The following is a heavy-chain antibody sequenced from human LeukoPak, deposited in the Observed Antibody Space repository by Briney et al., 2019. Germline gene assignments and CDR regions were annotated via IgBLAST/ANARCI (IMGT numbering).Heavy chain of an antibody. CDR2: IYHSGST. J-gene: IGHJ6*02. CDR3: ARDSNYYGMDV. V-gene: IGHV4-30-2*01. Sequence: SQTLSLTCAVSGGSISSGGYSWSWIRQPPGKGLEWIGYIYHSGSTYYNPSLRSRVTISVDRSKNQFSLKLSSVTAADTAVYYCARDSNYYGMDVWGQGTTVTVSS. CDR1: GGSISSGGYS.